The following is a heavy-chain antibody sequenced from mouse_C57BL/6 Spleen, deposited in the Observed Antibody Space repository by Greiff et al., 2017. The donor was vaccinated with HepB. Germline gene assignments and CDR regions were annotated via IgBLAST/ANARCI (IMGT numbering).Heavy chain of an antibody. CDR1: GYSITSGYY. CDR3: ASPDFDY. CDR2: ISYDGSN. Sequence: VQLQQSGPGLVKPSQSLSLTCSVTGYSITSGYYWNWIRQFPGNKLEWMGYISYDGSNNYNPSLKNRISITRDTSKNQFFLKLNSVTTEDTATYYCASPDFDYWGQGTTLTVSS. V-gene: IGHV3-6*01. J-gene: IGHJ2*01.